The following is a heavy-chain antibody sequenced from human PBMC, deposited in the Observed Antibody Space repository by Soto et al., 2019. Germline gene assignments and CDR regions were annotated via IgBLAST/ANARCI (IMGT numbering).Heavy chain of an antibody. V-gene: IGHV3-30-3*01. D-gene: IGHD3-22*01. Sequence: QVQLVESGGGVVQPGRSLRLSCAASGFTFSSYAMHWVRQAPGKGLEWVAVISYDGSNKYYADSVKGRFTISRDNSKNTLYLQMNSLGAEDTAVYYCARDDPLYYYDSSVIWGQGTMVTVSS. CDR1: GFTFSSYA. CDR3: ARDDPLYYYDSSVI. J-gene: IGHJ3*02. CDR2: ISYDGSNK.